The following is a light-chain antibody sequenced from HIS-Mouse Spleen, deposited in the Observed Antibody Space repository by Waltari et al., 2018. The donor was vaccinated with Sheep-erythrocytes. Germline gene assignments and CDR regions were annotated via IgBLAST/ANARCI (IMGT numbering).Light chain of an antibody. CDR3: QQYNNWPPPYT. V-gene: IGKV3-15*01. CDR1: QSVSSN. Sequence: EIVMTQSPATLSASPGERATLSRRASQSVSSNLAWYQQKPGQAPRLLIYGASTRATVIPARFSGSGSETEFTLTISSMQSEDFAVYYCQQYNNWPPPYTFGQGTKLEIK. J-gene: IGKJ2*01. CDR2: GAS.